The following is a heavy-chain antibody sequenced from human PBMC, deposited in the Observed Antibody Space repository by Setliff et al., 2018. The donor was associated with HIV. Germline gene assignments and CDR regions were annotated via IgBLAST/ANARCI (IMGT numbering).Heavy chain of an antibody. J-gene: IGHJ4*02. CDR2: FEPKDGET. CDR1: GDTLSELS. V-gene: IGHV1-24*01. CDR3: ATGGPLHIVGVQSAKGRTPIDTFDS. D-gene: IGHD2-2*01. Sequence: ASVKVSCKVSGDTLSELSMHWVRQAPGKGLEWMGGFEPKDGETMYAQKFQGRVAMTEDTSTDKAYMELSSLRSEDTAVYYCATGGPLHIVGVQSAKGRTPIDTFDSWGQGTLVTVSS.